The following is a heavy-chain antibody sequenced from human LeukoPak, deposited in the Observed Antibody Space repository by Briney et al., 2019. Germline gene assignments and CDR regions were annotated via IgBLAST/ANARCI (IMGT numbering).Heavy chain of an antibody. Sequence: SVKVTCKASGGTFSSYAISWVRQAPGQGLEWMGGIIPIFGTANYAQKFQGGVTITADESTSTAYMELSSLRSEDTAVYYCARDRTGYSDHLEWFDPWGQGTLVTVSS. J-gene: IGHJ5*02. CDR2: IIPIFGTA. V-gene: IGHV1-69*13. D-gene: IGHD5-12*01. CDR3: ARDRTGYSDHLEWFDP. CDR1: GGTFSSYA.